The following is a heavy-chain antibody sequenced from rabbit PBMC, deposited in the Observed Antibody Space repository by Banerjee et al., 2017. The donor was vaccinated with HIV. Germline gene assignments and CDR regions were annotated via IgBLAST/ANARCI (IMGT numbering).Heavy chain of an antibody. CDR1: GFSFSSYE. J-gene: IGHJ4*01. CDR3: ARGDYGGYDYDL. CDR2: IDAGSSGST. V-gene: IGHV1S40*01. D-gene: IGHD6-1*01. Sequence: QSLEESGGDLVKPGASLTLTCTASGFSFSSYEMSWVRQAPGKGLEWIACIDAGSSGSTFYASWAKGRFTISKTSSTTVTLQMTSLTAADTATYFCARGDYGGYDYDLWGPGTLVTVS.